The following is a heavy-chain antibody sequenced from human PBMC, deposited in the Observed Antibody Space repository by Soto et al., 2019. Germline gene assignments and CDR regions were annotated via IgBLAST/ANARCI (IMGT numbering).Heavy chain of an antibody. CDR3: ARGDSTDCSNGVCSFFYNHDMDV. J-gene: IGHJ6*02. CDR2: INPKSGGT. CDR1: GYSFTDYH. V-gene: IGHV1-2*04. Sequence: QVQLVQSGAEVKKPGASVKVSCKASGYSFTDYHIHWVRQAPGQGLEWLGRINPKSGGTSTAQKFQGWFPMTPATAISTATMELTRLTSDYTAIYYCARGDSTDCSNGVCSFFYNHDMDVWGQGTTVTVSS. D-gene: IGHD2-8*01.